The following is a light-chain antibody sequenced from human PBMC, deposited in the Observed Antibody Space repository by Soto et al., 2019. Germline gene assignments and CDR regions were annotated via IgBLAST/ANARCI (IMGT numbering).Light chain of an antibody. CDR1: QSVSSN. V-gene: IGKV3D-15*01. CDR2: DIS. CDR3: QQYNSWPLT. J-gene: IGKJ4*01. Sequence: ETVMTQSPATLSVSPVERATLSCRASQSVSSNLALYQQKPGQPPRLLIYDISTRATGIPTGFSGSGSGTEFTLTISSLQSEDFAVYYCQQYNSWPLTFGGGTKVDIK.